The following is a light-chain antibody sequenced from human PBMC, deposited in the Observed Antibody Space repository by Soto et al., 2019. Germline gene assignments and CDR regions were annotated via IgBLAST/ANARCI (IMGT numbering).Light chain of an antibody. J-gene: IGKJ3*01. CDR2: GAS. V-gene: IGKV3-20*01. CDR1: QSISSNF. Sequence: EIVLTQSPGTLSLSPGDRATLSCRASQSISSNFLAWYQHKPGQAPRLLIYGASSRATGIPDRFSASGSGTDFTLTISRLEPEDFAVYYCQQYGRSPFTFGPGTKVDIK. CDR3: QQYGRSPFT.